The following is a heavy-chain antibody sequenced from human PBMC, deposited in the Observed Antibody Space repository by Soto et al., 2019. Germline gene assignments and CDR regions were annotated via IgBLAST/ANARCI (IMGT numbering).Heavy chain of an antibody. V-gene: IGHV3-74*01. D-gene: IGHD1-26*01. Sequence: EVQLVESGGGLVQPGESLRLSCAASGFTFSYYWMHWVRQAPGKGLVWVSRIHSDGSSTTYADSVKGRFSISRDNARNTVYLQMNSLRAEDTAVYCCARGDRGAFDLWGQGTVLTVSS. J-gene: IGHJ3*01. CDR1: GFTFSYYW. CDR3: ARGDRGAFDL. CDR2: IHSDGSST.